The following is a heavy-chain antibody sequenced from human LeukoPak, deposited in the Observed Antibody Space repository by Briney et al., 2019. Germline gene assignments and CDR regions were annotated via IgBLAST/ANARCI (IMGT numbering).Heavy chain of an antibody. CDR2: IFPSGGEI. CDR3: AKDRGRNYYGSGSCFDY. CDR1: GFTFSTFA. Sequence: GGSLRLSCAASGFTFSTFAMIWVRQPPGKGLEWVSSIFPSGGEIHYADSVRGRFTTSRDNSKSTLSLQMNSLRAEDTAIYYCAKDRGRNYYGSGSCFDYWGPGTLVTVSS. D-gene: IGHD3-10*01. V-gene: IGHV3-23*01. J-gene: IGHJ4*02.